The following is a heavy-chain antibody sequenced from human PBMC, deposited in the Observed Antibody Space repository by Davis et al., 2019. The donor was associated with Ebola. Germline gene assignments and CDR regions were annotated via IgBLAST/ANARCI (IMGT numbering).Heavy chain of an antibody. CDR1: GLSVRDTD. CDR2: IFRRGYT. Sequence: GESLKISCAASGLSVRDTDMSWVRQAPGKGLEWVSVIFRRGYTYYADSVKGRFTISRDNSKNTLYLQMNSLRAEDTAVYYCARVSISGCPDYWGQGTLVTVSS. CDR3: ARVSISGCPDY. D-gene: IGHD6-19*01. V-gene: IGHV3-66*01. J-gene: IGHJ4*02.